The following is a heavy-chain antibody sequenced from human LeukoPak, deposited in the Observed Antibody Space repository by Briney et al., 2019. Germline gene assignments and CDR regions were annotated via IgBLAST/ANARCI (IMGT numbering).Heavy chain of an antibody. Sequence: PSETLSLTCAVYGGSFSGYYWSWIRQPPGKGLEWIGEINHSGSTNYNPSLKSRVTISVDTSKNQFSLKLSSVTAADTAVYYCARPGDSGYLTFSSYWGQGTLVTVSS. CDR1: GGSFSGYY. D-gene: IGHD5-12*01. J-gene: IGHJ4*02. V-gene: IGHV4-34*01. CDR3: ARPGDSGYLTFSSY. CDR2: INHSGST.